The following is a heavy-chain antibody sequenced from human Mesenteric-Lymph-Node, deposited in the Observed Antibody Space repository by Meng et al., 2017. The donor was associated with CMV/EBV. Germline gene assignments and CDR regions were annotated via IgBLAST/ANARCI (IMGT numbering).Heavy chain of an antibody. D-gene: IGHD1-26*01. CDR1: GGTLSSGQT. J-gene: IGHJ5*02. V-gene: IGHV1-18*01. CDR2: INPHNGNT. Sequence: ASVKVSCKASGGTLSSGQTISWVRQAPGQGLEWMGWINPHNGNTVYAQKVQDRVTMTTDTSTSTAYMELRSLRSDDTAVYYCAKNVGWFDTWGQGTLVTVSS. CDR3: AKNVGWFDT.